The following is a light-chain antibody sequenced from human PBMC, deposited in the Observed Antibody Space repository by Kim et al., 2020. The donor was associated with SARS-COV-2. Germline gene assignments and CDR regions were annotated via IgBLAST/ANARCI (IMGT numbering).Light chain of an antibody. J-gene: IGLJ2*01. V-gene: IGLV2-8*01. CDR2: EVS. Sequence: GQSVTISCTGNSSDVGGYNYVSWYQQHPGKAPKLMIYEVSKRPSGVPDRFSGSKSGNTASLTVSGLQAEDEADYYCSSYAGSNKMVFGGGTQLTVL. CDR3: SSYAGSNKMV. CDR1: SSDVGGYNY.